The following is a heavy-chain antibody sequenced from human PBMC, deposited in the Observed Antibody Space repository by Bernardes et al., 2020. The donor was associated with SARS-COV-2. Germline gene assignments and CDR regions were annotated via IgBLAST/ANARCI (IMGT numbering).Heavy chain of an antibody. D-gene: IGHD3-3*01. Sequence: GGSLRLSCAASGSTVTSDEMTWVRQAPGKGLEWVSVIYSGGSTYYADSVKGRFTISRDNSKNTVFLQMNSLRVEDTAVYYCARGLRIFHYMDVWGKGTPVTVSS. J-gene: IGHJ6*03. CDR2: IYSGGST. CDR1: GSTVTSDE. CDR3: ARGLRIFHYMDV. V-gene: IGHV3-66*02.